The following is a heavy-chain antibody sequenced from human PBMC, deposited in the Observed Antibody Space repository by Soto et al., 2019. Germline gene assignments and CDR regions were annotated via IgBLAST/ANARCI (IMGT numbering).Heavy chain of an antibody. CDR3: ARRYGWLYFDY. D-gene: IGHD3-10*01. V-gene: IGHV4-39*01. CDR2: IFYSGST. J-gene: IGHJ4*02. Sequence: PSETLSLNCTVSGDSISISNYFWGWIRQPPGKGLEWIGTIFYSGSTYYNPSLKSRVTISVDTSKNQFSLKLTSVTAADTALYYCARRYGWLYFDYWGQGSLVT. CDR1: GDSISISNYF.